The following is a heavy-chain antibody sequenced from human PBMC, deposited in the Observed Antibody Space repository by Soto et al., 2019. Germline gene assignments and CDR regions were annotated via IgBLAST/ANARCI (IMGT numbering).Heavy chain of an antibody. CDR2: ISYDGSNK. D-gene: IGHD6-13*01. CDR1: GFTFSSYG. J-gene: IGHJ4*02. Sequence: GGSLRLSCAASGFTFSSYGMHWVRQAPGKGLEWVAVISYDGSNKYYADSVKGRFTISGDNSKNTLYLQMNSLRAEDTAVYYCAKGSGYSSSPLDYWGQGTLVTVSS. CDR3: AKGSGYSSSPLDY. V-gene: IGHV3-30*18.